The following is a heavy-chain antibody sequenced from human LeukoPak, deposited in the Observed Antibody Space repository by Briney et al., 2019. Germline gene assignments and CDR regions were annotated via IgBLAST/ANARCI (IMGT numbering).Heavy chain of an antibody. J-gene: IGHJ3*02. CDR2: IHYSGST. V-gene: IGHV4-39*01. CDR1: GGSLSSYY. Sequence: SETLSLTCTVSGGSLSSYYWGWIRQSPGKGLEWIGSIHYSGSTYYNLSLKSRVTISVDTSKNQFSLKVKSVNAADTAVYYCARPRASRTYPNDAFDIWGQGTMVTVSS. D-gene: IGHD2-2*01. CDR3: ARPRASRTYPNDAFDI.